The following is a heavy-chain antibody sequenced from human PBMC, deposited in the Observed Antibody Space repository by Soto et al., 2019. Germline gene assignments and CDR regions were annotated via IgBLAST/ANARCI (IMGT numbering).Heavy chain of an antibody. D-gene: IGHD1-1*01. CDR1: GYTFTSYG. J-gene: IGHJ4*02. CDR2: ISAYNGNT. CDR3: ARAQVPNDRGGPYVTPSYFDY. V-gene: IGHV1-18*01. Sequence: ASVKVSCKASGYTFTSYGISWVRQAPGQGLEWMGWISAYNGNTNYAQKLQGRVTMTTDTSTSTAYMELRSLRSDDTAVYYCARAQVPNDRGGPYVTPSYFDYWGQGTLVTVSS.